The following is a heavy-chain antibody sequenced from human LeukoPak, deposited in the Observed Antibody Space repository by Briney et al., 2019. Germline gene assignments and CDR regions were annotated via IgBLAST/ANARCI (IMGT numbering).Heavy chain of an antibody. D-gene: IGHD3-22*01. V-gene: IGHV5-51*01. CDR1: GYSFTSYW. CDR3: ARQRAAYYDSSGSALNWFDP. CDR2: IYPGDTDT. Sequence: GESLKISCKGSGYSFTSYWIGWARQMPGKGLEWMGIIYPGDTDTRYSPSFQGQVTISADKSISTAYLQWSSLKASDTAMYYCARQRAAYYDSSGSALNWFDPWGQGTLVTVSS. J-gene: IGHJ5*02.